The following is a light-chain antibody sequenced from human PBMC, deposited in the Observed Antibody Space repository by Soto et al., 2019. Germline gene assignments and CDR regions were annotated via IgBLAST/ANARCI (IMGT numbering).Light chain of an antibody. CDR3: QQSYSRPRT. V-gene: IGKV1-39*01. J-gene: IGKJ1*01. CDR1: QSISSY. Sequence: DIQITQSPSSLSASVGYRVAITCRASQSISSYLNWYQQKPGKAPKLLIYAASSLQSGVPSRFSGSGSGTDFTLTISSLQPEDVATYHCQQSYSRPRTFGQGTKVDIK. CDR2: AAS.